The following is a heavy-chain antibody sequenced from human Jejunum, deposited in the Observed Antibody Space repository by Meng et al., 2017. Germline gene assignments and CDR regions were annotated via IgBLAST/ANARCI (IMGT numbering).Heavy chain of an antibody. CDR3: APLIAASTVRYLDY. Sequence: GRSVGLGGGLVRPGGPLRLSCEASGFTFSSYAMSWVRQAPGKGLEWVSGISGSGGTTHYADSVKGRFTISRDNSKNTLYLQMNSLRAEDTAVYYCAPLIAASTVRYLDYWGQGTLVTVSS. J-gene: IGHJ4*02. CDR1: GFTFSSYA. D-gene: IGHD4-17*01. CDR2: ISGSGGTT. V-gene: IGHV3-23*04.